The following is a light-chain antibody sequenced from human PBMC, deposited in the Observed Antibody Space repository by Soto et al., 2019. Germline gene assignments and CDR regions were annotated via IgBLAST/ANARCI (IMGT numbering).Light chain of an antibody. V-gene: IGKV1-9*01. Sequence: DIQLTQSPSFLSASVGDRVIITCRASQDISSFLAWYQQKPGRAPKLLIYEASALQGGVPSRFSDSGSGTEFTHTINSLQPEDFATYYCQQLNRYPLTFGGGTMVEIK. CDR3: QQLNRYPLT. CDR2: EAS. J-gene: IGKJ4*01. CDR1: QDISSF.